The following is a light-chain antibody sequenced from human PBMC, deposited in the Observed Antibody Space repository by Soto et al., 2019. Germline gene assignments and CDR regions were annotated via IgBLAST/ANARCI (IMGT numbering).Light chain of an antibody. CDR2: EVS. V-gene: IGLV2-14*01. Sequence: QSALTQPASGSGSPGQSITISCAGTSRDVGGYNYVSWYQQHPGKAPKLMMYEVSNRPSGVSNRFSGSKSGNTASLTISGLQADDEADYYCSSYTSSSIDYVFGTGTKVTVL. J-gene: IGLJ1*01. CDR3: SSYTSSSIDYV. CDR1: SRDVGGYNY.